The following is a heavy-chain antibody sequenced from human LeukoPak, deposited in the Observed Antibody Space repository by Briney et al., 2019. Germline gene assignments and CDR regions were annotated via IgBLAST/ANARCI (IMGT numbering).Heavy chain of an antibody. J-gene: IGHJ6*02. CDR1: GFIFSDYY. CDR2: ISNGGNTI. Sequence: GGSLRLSCAASGFIFSDYYMTWIRRAPGKGLEWISYISNGGNTINYADSVKGRFTISRDDAKTSLYLQMNGLRAEDTALYHCARNNGMDVWGQGTTVIVSS. V-gene: IGHV3-11*01. CDR3: ARNNGMDV.